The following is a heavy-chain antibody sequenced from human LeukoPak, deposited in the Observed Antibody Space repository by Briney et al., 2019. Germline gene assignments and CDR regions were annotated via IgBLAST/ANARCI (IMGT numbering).Heavy chain of an antibody. CDR2: ISWDGGGT. J-gene: IGHJ4*02. CDR1: GFTFDDYA. V-gene: IGHV3-43D*03. CDR3: AKDMAAYYYASVNIDY. Sequence: QPGGSLRLSCAASGFTFDDYAMHWVRQAPGKGLEWCSLISWDGGGTYYADSVKGRFTISRDNSKNSLYLQMNSLRAEDTALYYCAKDMAAYYYASVNIDYWGQGTLVTVSS. D-gene: IGHD3-10*01.